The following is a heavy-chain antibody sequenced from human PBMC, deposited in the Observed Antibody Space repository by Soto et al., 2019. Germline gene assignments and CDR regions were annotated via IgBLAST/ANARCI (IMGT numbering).Heavy chain of an antibody. J-gene: IGHJ6*04. V-gene: IGHV5-10-1*01. Sequence: GESLKISCKGSGYSFTSYWIGWVRQMPGKGLEWMGRIDPSDSYTNYSPSFQGHVTIPADKSISTAYLQWSSLKASDTAMYYCAKGGYSSSSAAGGLYYYYDGMDGWGKGTTVTVSS. D-gene: IGHD6-6*01. CDR1: GYSFTSYW. CDR2: IDPSDSYT. CDR3: AKGGYSSSSAAGGLYYYYDGMDG.